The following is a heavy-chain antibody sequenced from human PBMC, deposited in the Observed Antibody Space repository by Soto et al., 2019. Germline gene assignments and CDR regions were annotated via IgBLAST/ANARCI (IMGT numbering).Heavy chain of an antibody. CDR1: GYTFTDYC. J-gene: IGHJ4*02. Sequence: ASVKVSCKASGYTFTDYCMQWVRQAPGQGLEWMGWINPNSGGTNYAQNFQGRVTMTRDTTISTAYMELSRLKSDDTAVYYCARAKGYYDSSGYLRWYYFDYWGQGTLVTVSS. D-gene: IGHD3-22*01. CDR3: ARAKGYYDSSGYLRWYYFDY. CDR2: INPNSGGT. V-gene: IGHV1-2*02.